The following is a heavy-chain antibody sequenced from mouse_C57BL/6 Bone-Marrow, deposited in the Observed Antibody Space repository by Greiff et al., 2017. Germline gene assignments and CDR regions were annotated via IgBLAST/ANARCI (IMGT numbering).Heavy chain of an antibody. Sequence: DVMLVESGGGLVKPGGSLKLSCAASGFTFSSYAMSWVRQTPEKRLEWVATISDGGSCTYYPDHVQGRFHISRDNAKNNLYLQMIHLKSEDTAMYYCARYAPLYYYGSSRGFDYWGQGTTLTVSS. J-gene: IGHJ2*01. CDR2: ISDGGSCT. V-gene: IGHV5-4*03. D-gene: IGHD1-1*01. CDR3: ARYAPLYYYGSSRGFDY. CDR1: GFTFSSYA.